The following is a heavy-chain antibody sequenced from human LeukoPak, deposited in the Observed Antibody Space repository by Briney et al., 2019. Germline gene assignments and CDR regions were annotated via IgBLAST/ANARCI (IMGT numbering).Heavy chain of an antibody. V-gene: IGHV1-69*01. Sequence: SVKVSCKASGGTFSSYAISWVRQAPGQGLEWMGGIISIFGTANYAQKFQGRVTITADESTSTAYMELSSLRSEDTAVYYCASSGGWYNWFDPWGQGTLVTVSS. CDR1: GGTFSSYA. CDR3: ASSGGWYNWFDP. J-gene: IGHJ5*02. D-gene: IGHD6-19*01. CDR2: IISIFGTA.